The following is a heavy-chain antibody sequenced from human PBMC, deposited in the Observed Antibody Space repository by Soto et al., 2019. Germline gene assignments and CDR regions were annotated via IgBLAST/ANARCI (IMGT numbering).Heavy chain of an antibody. J-gene: IGHJ4*02. CDR3: ARVIGGLYYFDY. CDR2: INAGNGNT. Sequence: ASVKVSCKASGYTFTSYAMHWVRQAPGQRLEWMGWINAGNGNTKYSQKFQGRVTITRDTSASTAYMELSSLRSEDTAVYYCARVIGGLYYFDYWGQGTLVTVS. V-gene: IGHV1-3*01. D-gene: IGHD3-16*01. CDR1: GYTFTSYA.